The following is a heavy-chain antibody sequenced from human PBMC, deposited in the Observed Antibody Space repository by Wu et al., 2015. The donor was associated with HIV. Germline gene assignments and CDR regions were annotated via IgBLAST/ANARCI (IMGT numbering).Heavy chain of an antibody. J-gene: IGHJ6*02. CDR1: GYTFTSYD. CDR3: ARVRSVVLLNVQRYGMDV. D-gene: IGHD6-25*01. Sequence: QVQLVQSGAEVKKPGASVKVSCKTSGYTFTSYDINWVRQATGQGLEWMGWMNPNSGNTGYAQKFQGRVTITRNSSISTAYMELSSLRSDDSAVYYCARVRSVVLLNVQRYGMDVWGQGTTVTVSS. V-gene: IGHV1-8*01. CDR2: MNPNSGNT.